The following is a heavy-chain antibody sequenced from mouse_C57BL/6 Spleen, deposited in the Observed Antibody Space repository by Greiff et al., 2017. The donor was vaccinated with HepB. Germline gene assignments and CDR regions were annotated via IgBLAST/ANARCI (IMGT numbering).Heavy chain of an antibody. D-gene: IGHD1-1*01. Sequence: QVQLQQPGAELVMPGASAKLSCKASGYTFTSYWMHWVKQRPGQGLEWIGEIDPSDSYTNYNQKFKGKSTLTVDKSSSTAYMQLSSLTSEDSAVYYCARGLYYGSSEDYYAMDYWGQGTSVTVSS. CDR2: IDPSDSYT. CDR1: GYTFTSYW. CDR3: ARGLYYGSSEDYYAMDY. V-gene: IGHV1-69*01. J-gene: IGHJ4*01.